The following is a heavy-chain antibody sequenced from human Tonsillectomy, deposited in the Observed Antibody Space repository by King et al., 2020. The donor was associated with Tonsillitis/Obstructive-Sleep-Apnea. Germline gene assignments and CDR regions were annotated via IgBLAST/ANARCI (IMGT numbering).Heavy chain of an antibody. V-gene: IGHV1-2*06. CDR3: ARGEYFTTYGGFDP. D-gene: IGHD4/OR15-4a*01. J-gene: IGHJ5*02. CDR1: GYPFSGYY. CDR2: INPNSGGT. Sequence: AQLVQSGAEVKKPGASVKVSCKTSGYPFSGYYIHWVRQAPGQGLEWMGRINPNSGGTNYAQKFQGRVTMTRDKSITTAYMELSRRRSDDTAVYYCARGEYFTTYGGFDPWGQGTLVTVSS.